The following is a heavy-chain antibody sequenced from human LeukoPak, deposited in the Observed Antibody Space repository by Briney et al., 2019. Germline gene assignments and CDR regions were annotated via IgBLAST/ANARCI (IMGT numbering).Heavy chain of an antibody. Sequence: PGGSLRLSCAASGFIFSNAGMNWVRQAPGKGLEWVARIKSKTDGGATDYAAPVKGRFTISRDDSKYTLYLQMNRLKTEDTAVYSCTTGGRTEIWGQGTMVTVPS. CDR1: GFIFSNAG. CDR3: TTGGRTEI. CDR2: IKSKTDGGAT. V-gene: IGHV3-15*01. D-gene: IGHD3-16*01. J-gene: IGHJ3*02.